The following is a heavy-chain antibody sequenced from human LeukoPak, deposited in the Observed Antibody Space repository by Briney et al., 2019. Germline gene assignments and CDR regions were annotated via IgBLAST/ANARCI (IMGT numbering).Heavy chain of an antibody. CDR2: ISGSGGST. CDR3: ATGSGWYYDYAFDI. V-gene: IGHV3-23*01. J-gene: IGHJ3*02. D-gene: IGHD6-19*01. CDR1: GFTVSSNY. Sequence: GGSLRLSCAASGFTVSSNYMSWVRQAPGKGLEWVSAISGSGGSTYYADSVKGRFTISRDNSKNTLYLQMNSLRAEDTAVYYCATGSGWYYDYAFDIWGQGTMVTVSS.